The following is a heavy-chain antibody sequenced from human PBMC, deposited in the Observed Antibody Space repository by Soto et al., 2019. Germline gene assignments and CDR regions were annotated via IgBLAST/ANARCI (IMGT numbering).Heavy chain of an antibody. CDR1: GGSISSGHYY. CDR3: AKVLGDHEEGQFDC. V-gene: IGHV4-31*03. CDR2: IYHSGTT. J-gene: IGHJ4*02. Sequence: QVHLQESGPGLVKPSQTLSLTCRVSGGSISSGHYYWSWIRQHPGKALEWLGFIYHSGTTAYNPSREGRITISANSSENQFSLNSTSATAADTAMYDGAKVLGDHEEGQFDCWGQGTLVTVSS. D-gene: IGHD2-21*02.